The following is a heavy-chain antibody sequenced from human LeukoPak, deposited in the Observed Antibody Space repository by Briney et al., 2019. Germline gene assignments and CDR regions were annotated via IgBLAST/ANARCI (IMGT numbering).Heavy chain of an antibody. V-gene: IGHV1-2*06. J-gene: IGHJ4*02. CDR1: GYTFTGYY. D-gene: IGHD2-15*01. CDR3: ARGYCSGGSCYSIDY. CDR2: INPNSGGT. Sequence: GASVKVSCKASGYTFTGYYMHWVRQAPGQGLEWMGRINPNSGGTNYAQKFQGRVTMTRDTSISTAYMELSRLRSDDTAEYYCARGYCSGGSCYSIDYWGQGTLVTVSS.